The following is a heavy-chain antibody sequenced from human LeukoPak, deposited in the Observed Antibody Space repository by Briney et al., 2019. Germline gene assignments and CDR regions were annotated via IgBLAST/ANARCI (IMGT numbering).Heavy chain of an antibody. V-gene: IGHV3-74*01. J-gene: IGHJ4*02. CDR3: SRGALYQYYLDYWG. CDR2: INTDGSNI. CDR1: GFVFSDYY. Sequence: PGGSLRLSCVGSGFVFSDYYMHWVRQAPEKGLIWVSRINTDGSNIDYADSVKGRFTISRDNAKNTVYLQMNSLRVEDTAVYYCSRGALYQYYLDYWGWGQGTLVTVSS. D-gene: IGHD4-17*01.